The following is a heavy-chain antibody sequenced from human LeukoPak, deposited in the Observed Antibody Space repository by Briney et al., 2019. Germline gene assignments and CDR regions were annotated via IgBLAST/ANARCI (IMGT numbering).Heavy chain of an antibody. Sequence: ASVKVSCKASGYTFSSYYFRWVRQAPGQGLEWMGLINPSGGATSFAQKFRGRVTMTRDMSTGTVFMELSSLRSDDTAVYFCARNYYDTAGHFGYWGQGTLVTVSS. CDR1: GYTFSSYY. D-gene: IGHD3-22*01. CDR2: INPSGGAT. V-gene: IGHV1-46*01. J-gene: IGHJ4*02. CDR3: ARNYYDTAGHFGY.